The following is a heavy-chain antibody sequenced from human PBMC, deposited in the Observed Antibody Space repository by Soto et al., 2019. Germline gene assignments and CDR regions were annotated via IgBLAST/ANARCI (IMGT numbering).Heavy chain of an antibody. CDR3: ANPPGGGGN. CDR2: IYSGGYT. CDR1: GFTVSNNY. D-gene: IGHD3-10*01. Sequence: EVQLVESGGGLIQPGGSLRLSCAVSGFTVSNNYMSWVRQAPGKGLEGVSVIYSGGYTAYGDSVKGRFPISRDNSKNPPLPQMNSLEAGSPAFFSCANPPGGGGNWGQGTLVTVSS. J-gene: IGHJ4*02. V-gene: IGHV3-53*01.